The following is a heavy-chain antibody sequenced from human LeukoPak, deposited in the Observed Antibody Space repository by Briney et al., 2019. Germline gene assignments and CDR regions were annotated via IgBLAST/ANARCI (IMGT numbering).Heavy chain of an antibody. CDR2: IKQDGSEK. CDR1: GFTFSSYW. Sequence: GGSLRLSCAASGFTFSSYWMSWVRQAPGKGLEWVANIKQDGSEKYYVDSVKGRFTISRDNAKNSLYLQMNSLRAEDTAVYYCARDLYDFWSGYFSYWGQGTLVTVSS. V-gene: IGHV3-7*01. D-gene: IGHD3-3*01. CDR3: ARDLYDFWSGYFSY. J-gene: IGHJ4*02.